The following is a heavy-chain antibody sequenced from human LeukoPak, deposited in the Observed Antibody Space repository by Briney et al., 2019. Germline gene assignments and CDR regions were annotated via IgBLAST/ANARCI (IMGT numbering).Heavy chain of an antibody. J-gene: IGHJ5*02. CDR1: GYTFTDYY. V-gene: IGHV1-69-2*01. CDR2: VDPEDGET. CDR3: ATSRGVVVPAYNWFDP. Sequence: GATVKISCKASGYTFTDYYMHWVQQAPGKGLEWMGRVDPEDGETIYAEKFQGRVTITADTSTDTAYMELSSLRSEDTAVYYCATSRGVVVPAYNWFDPWGQGTLVTVSS. D-gene: IGHD2-2*01.